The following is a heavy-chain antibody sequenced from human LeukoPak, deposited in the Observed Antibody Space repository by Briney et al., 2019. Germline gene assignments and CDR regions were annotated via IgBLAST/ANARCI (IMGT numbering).Heavy chain of an antibody. D-gene: IGHD6-13*01. CDR1: GGSFSGYY. CDR3: ARAYSSSWYFNWFDP. J-gene: IGHJ5*02. V-gene: IGHV4-34*01. CDR2: INHSGST. Sequence: SETLSLTCAFYGGSFSGYYWSWIRQPPGKGLEWIGEINHSGSTNYNPSLKSRVTISVDTSKNQFSLKLSSVTAADTAVYFCARAYSSSWYFNWFDPWGQGTLVTVSS.